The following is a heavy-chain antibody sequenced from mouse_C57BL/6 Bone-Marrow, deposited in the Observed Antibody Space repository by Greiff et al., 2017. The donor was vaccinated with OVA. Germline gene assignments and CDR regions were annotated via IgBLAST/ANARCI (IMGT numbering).Heavy chain of an antibody. CDR3: ARSYYGSSLDY. CDR2: INPNNGGT. Sequence: EVQLQQSGPELVKPGASVKISCKASGYTFTDYYMNWVQQSHGKSLEWIGDINPNNGGTSYNQKFKGKATLTVDKSSSTAYMELRSLTSEDSAVYYCARSYYGSSLDYWGQGTTLTVSS. D-gene: IGHD1-1*01. J-gene: IGHJ2*01. CDR1: GYTFTDYY. V-gene: IGHV1-26*01.